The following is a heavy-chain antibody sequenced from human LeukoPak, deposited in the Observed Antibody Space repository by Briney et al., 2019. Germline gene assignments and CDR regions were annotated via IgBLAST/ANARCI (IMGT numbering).Heavy chain of an antibody. CDR1: GGSISSSSYY. V-gene: IGHV4-39*07. CDR2: IYYSGST. D-gene: IGHD3-10*01. J-gene: IGHJ4*02. Sequence: PSQTLSLTCTVSGGSISSSSYYWGWIRQPPGKGLEWIGSIYYSGSTYYNPSLKSRVTISVDTSKNQFSLKLSSVTAADTAVYYCARGELWFGELFYYFDYWGQGTLVTVSS. CDR3: ARGELWFGELFYYFDY.